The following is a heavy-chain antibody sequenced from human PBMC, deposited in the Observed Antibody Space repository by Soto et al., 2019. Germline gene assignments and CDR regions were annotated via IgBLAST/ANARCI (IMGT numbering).Heavy chain of an antibody. J-gene: IGHJ5*02. CDR2: IIPILGIA. D-gene: IGHD3-10*01. V-gene: IGHV1-69*04. CDR1: GGTFSSYT. CDR3: ARDSGKKDYYGSGRQYHNWFDP. Sequence: SVKVSCKASGGTFSSYTISWVRQAPGQGLEWMGRIIPILGIANYAQKFQGRVTITADKSTSTAYMELSSLRSEDTAVYYCARDSGKKDYYGSGRQYHNWFDPWGQGTLVTVSS.